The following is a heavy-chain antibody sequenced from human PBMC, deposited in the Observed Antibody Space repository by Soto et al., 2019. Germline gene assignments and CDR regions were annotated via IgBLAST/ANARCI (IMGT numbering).Heavy chain of an antibody. CDR3: ARDYFGFDY. D-gene: IGHD3-10*01. CDR2: IGGTGGST. J-gene: IGHJ4*02. Sequence: EVQVLESGGGLVQPGESLRLSCAASGFTFRSYAMSWVRQAPGKGLEWVSGIGGTGGSTYYADSVKGRFTISRDNSKNTLFLQVNSLRAEDTAVYYCARDYFGFDYWGQGTLVTVSS. V-gene: IGHV3-23*01. CDR1: GFTFRSYA.